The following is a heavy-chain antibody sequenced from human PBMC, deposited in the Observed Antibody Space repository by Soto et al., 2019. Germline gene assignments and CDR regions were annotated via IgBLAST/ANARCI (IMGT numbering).Heavy chain of an antibody. CDR3: AKHGYCSSFTCFTYFNF. J-gene: IGHJ4*02. Sequence: GGSLRLSCAASGFTFSSYAMSWVHQAPGKGLEWVSAISGSGGSTYYADSVKGRFTISRDNSKNTLYLQMNSLRAEDTAVYYCAKHGYCSSFTCFTYFNFWGLGTLVTVSS. CDR1: GFTFSSYA. D-gene: IGHD2-2*03. CDR2: ISGSGGST. V-gene: IGHV3-23*01.